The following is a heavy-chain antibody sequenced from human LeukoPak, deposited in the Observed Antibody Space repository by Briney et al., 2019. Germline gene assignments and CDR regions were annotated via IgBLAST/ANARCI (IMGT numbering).Heavy chain of an antibody. V-gene: IGHV3-74*01. Sequence: GGSLRLSCAASGFTFSSYWMHWVRHAPGKGLVWVSRVNSDGSSTTYADSVKGRFTISRDNAKNTLYLQMNSLRAEDTAVYYCARGPGKASFDYWGQGTLVTVSS. D-gene: IGHD3-10*01. CDR1: GFTFSSYW. CDR2: VNSDGSST. J-gene: IGHJ4*02. CDR3: ARGPGKASFDY.